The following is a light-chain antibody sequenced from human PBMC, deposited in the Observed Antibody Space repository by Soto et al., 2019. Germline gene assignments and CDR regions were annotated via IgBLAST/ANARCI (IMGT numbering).Light chain of an antibody. V-gene: IGKV3-15*01. CDR1: QSVNSN. CDR3: QEYNGWPPYT. CDR2: GAS. J-gene: IGKJ2*01. Sequence: IVMTQSPATLSVSPGERATLSCRASQSVNSNLAWYQQRPGQIPRLLIYGASTRATGIPARFSGSGSETEFTLTISSLQSEDFAVYYCQEYNGWPPYTFGQGTKLEIK.